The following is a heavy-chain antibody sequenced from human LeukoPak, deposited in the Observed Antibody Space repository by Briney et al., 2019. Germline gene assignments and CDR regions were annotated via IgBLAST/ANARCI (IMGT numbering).Heavy chain of an antibody. V-gene: IGHV3-21*01. CDR2: ISSSSSYI. D-gene: IGHD4-11*01. J-gene: IGHJ3*02. Sequence: GGSLRLSCAASGSTFSSYSMNWVRQAPGKGLEWVSSISSSSSYIYYADSVKGRFTISRDNAKNSLYLQMNSLRAEDTAVYYCARDLVTIPVHAFDIWGQGTMVTVSS. CDR3: ARDLVTIPVHAFDI. CDR1: GSTFSSYS.